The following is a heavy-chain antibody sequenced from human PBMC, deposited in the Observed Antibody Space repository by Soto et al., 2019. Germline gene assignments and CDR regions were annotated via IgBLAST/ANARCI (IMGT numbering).Heavy chain of an antibody. J-gene: IGHJ4*02. CDR3: AKDNYYYARSGYYTYDY. Sequence: GGSLRLSCAASGFTFSSYGVHWVRQAPGKGLEWVAVISYDGSNKHYADSVKGRFTISRDNSKNTLDLQMNSLRVEDTAVYYCAKDNYYYARSGYYTYDYWGQGNLVTVSS. CDR2: ISYDGSNK. V-gene: IGHV3-30*18. D-gene: IGHD3-22*01. CDR1: GFTFSSYG.